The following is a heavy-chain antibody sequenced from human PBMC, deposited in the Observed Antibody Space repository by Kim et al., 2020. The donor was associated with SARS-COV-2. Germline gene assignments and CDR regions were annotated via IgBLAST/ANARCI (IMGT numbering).Heavy chain of an antibody. J-gene: IGHJ2*01. CDR3: ARDPLSRSAGTNWYFDL. CDR2: IKPDGSEK. Sequence: GGSLRLSCAASGFTFASYWMSWVRQAPGKGLEWVANIKPDGSEKYYVDSVKGRFTFSRDNARNSLFLQMNNLRADDTAVYYCARDPLSRSAGTNWYFDLWGRGTLVTVSS. D-gene: IGHD1-1*01. CDR1: GFTFASYW. V-gene: IGHV3-7*01.